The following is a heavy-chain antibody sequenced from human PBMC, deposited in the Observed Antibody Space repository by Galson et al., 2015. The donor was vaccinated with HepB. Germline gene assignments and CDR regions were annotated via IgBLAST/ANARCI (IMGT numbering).Heavy chain of an antibody. J-gene: IGHJ4*02. Sequence: FLRLSCAASGFTFSSYWMSWVRQAPGKGLEWVSAISGSGGSTYYADSVKGRFTISRDNSKNTLYLQMNSLRAEDTAVYYCAKGGGGELFYYWGQGTLVTVSS. V-gene: IGHV3-23*01. CDR2: ISGSGGST. D-gene: IGHD3-10*01. CDR1: GFTFSSYW. CDR3: AKGGGGELFYY.